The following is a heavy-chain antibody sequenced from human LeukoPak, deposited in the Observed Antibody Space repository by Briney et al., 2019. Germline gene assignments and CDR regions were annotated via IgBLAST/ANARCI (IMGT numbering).Heavy chain of an antibody. CDR1: GYRFTIYW. V-gene: IGHV5-51*01. CDR2: IYPGDSDT. D-gene: IGHD4-11*01. CDR3: ARFPGLTTVTLDY. Sequence: PGGSLRLSCKASGYRFTIYWMAWVRQMPGKGLETMGIIYPGDSDTRYSPSFQGQVTISADESINTAYLQWSSLKASDTAMYYCARFPGLTTVTLDYWGQGTLVTVSS. J-gene: IGHJ4*02.